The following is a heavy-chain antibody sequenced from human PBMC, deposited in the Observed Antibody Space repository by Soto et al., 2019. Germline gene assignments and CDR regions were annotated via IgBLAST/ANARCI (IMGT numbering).Heavy chain of an antibody. CDR3: ATGVSGSYNAY. CDR1: GFTFSSYA. Sequence: EVQLLESGGGLVQPGGSLRLSCAASGFTFSSYAMRWVRQAPGKGLEWVSAISGSGDSTYYADSVKGRFTISRDNSKNTRYLQMNSLRAEVTAVYYCATGVSGSYNAYWGEETLGTVSS. D-gene: IGHD1-26*01. J-gene: IGHJ4*02. V-gene: IGHV3-23*01. CDR2: ISGSGDST.